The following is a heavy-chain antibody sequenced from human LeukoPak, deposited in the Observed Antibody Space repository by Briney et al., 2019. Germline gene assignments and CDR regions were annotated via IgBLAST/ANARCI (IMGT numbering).Heavy chain of an antibody. J-gene: IGHJ6*03. CDR1: GYTFTGYY. CDR3: ARERPAAVIAFYYYCYYMDV. D-gene: IGHD3-16*02. Sequence: ASVKVSCKASGYTFTGYYMHWVRQAPGQGLEWMGWINPNSGGTNYAQKFQGRVTMTRDTSISTAYMELSRLRSDDTAVYYCARERPAAVIAFYYYCYYMDVWGKGTTVTVSS. V-gene: IGHV1-2*02. CDR2: INPNSGGT.